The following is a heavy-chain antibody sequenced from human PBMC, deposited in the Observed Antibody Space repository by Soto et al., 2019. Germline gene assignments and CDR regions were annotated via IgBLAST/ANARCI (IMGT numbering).Heavy chain of an antibody. Sequence: PGGSLRLSCAASGFTFISNEMNWVRQAPGKGLEWLSYISSSGSTKYYADSVKGRFTISRDNAKNSLFLQMNSLTVEDRAVYYCARGYTGGWSRGGYFDYWGQGALVTVSS. V-gene: IGHV3-48*03. CDR1: GFTFISNE. D-gene: IGHD6-19*01. CDR2: ISSSGSTK. CDR3: ARGYTGGWSRGGYFDY. J-gene: IGHJ4*02.